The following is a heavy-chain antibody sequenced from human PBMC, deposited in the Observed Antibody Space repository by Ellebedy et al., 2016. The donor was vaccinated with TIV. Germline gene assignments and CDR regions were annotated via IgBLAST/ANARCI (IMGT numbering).Heavy chain of an antibody. Sequence: AASVKVSCKASGYTFTGYYMHWVRQAPGQGLEWMGRIIPILGIANYAQKFQGRVTITADKSTSTAYMELSSLRSEDTAVYYCARDRGPYSTLNWFDPWGQGTLVTVSS. CDR2: IIPILGIA. J-gene: IGHJ5*02. V-gene: IGHV1-69*04. CDR1: GYTFTGYY. D-gene: IGHD6-13*01. CDR3: ARDRGPYSTLNWFDP.